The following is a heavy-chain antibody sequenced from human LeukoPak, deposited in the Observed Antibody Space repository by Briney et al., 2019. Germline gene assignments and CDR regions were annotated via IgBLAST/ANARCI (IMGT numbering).Heavy chain of an antibody. J-gene: IGHJ4*02. CDR1: GFSFSNAW. V-gene: IGHV3-15*01. CDR2: IKSKAGGRTS. CDR3: TAPKWGESRFDY. D-gene: IGHD1-26*01. Sequence: GGSLRLSCAASGFSFSNAWMNWVRLAPWKGLEWVGRIKSKAGGRTSDYAVPVNGRFTISRDDSEHTLYLQMNSLEAEDAAVYYCTAPKWGESRFDYWGQGTLVTVSS.